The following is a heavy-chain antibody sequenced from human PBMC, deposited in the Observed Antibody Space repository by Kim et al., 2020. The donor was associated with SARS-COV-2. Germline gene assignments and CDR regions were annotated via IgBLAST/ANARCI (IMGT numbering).Heavy chain of an antibody. Sequence: GGSLRLSCAASGFTFSDYYMSWIRQAPGKGLEWVSYISSSSSYTNYADSVKGRFTISRDNAKNSLYLQMNSLRAEDTAVYYCARDGNRYGMDVWGQGTTVTVSS. CDR2: ISSSSSYT. D-gene: IGHD4-4*01. CDR3: ARDGNRYGMDV. V-gene: IGHV3-11*06. J-gene: IGHJ6*02. CDR1: GFTFSDYY.